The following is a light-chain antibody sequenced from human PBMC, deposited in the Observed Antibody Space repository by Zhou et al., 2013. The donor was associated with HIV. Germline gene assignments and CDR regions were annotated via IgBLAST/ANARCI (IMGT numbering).Light chain of an antibody. CDR3: QQYNSYSGT. CDR2: SAS. Sequence: DIQMTQSPSSVSASAGDKVTITCRASHDIGTYLAWYQHTPGKAPKLLIYSASKLASGAPSWFSGSGSGTEFTLTITNLQPDDFATYYCQQYNSYSGTFGQGTKVEIK. CDR1: HDIGTY. J-gene: IGKJ1*01. V-gene: IGKV1-27*01.